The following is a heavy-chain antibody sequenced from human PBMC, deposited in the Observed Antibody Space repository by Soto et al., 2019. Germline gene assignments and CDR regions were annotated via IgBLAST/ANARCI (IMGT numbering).Heavy chain of an antibody. Sequence: ASVKVSCKASGFTFTSSAVQWVRQARGQRLEWIGWIVVGSGNTNYAQKFQERVTITRDMSTSTAYMELSSLRSEDTAVYYCAADLSVGIRGYYYYGMDVWGQGNTVTVSS. D-gene: IGHD6-19*01. J-gene: IGHJ6*02. CDR1: GFTFTSSA. V-gene: IGHV1-58*01. CDR2: IVVGSGNT. CDR3: AADLSVGIRGYYYYGMDV.